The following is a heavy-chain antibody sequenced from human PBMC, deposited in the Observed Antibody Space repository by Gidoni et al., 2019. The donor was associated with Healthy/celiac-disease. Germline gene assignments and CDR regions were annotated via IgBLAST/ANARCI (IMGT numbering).Heavy chain of an antibody. J-gene: IGHJ4*02. Sequence: QVQLVQSVAEVKKPGASVKVSCKASGYTFTGYYMHWVRQAPGQGLEWMGWINPNSGGTNYAKKFQGRVTMTRDTFISTAYMELSRMRSDETAVYYCAPDRNDILTGYPSGNYWGQGTLVTVSS. D-gene: IGHD3-9*01. V-gene: IGHV1-2*02. CDR2: INPNSGGT. CDR3: APDRNDILTGYPSGNY. CDR1: GYTFTGYY.